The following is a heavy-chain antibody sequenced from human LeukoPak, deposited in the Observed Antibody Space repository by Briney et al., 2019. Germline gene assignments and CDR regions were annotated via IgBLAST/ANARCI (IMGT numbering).Heavy chain of an antibody. CDR3: AKDLVTIAVAVALDY. CDR1: GXTFSSYG. J-gene: IGHJ4*02. D-gene: IGHD6-19*01. CDR2: ISYDGSNK. V-gene: IGHV3-30*18. Sequence: GGSLRLSCAASGXTFSSYGMHWVRQAPGKGLEWVAVISYDGSNKYHADSVKGRFTISRDNSKNTLYLQMNSLRAEDTAVYYCAKDLVTIAVAVALDYWGQGTLVTVSS.